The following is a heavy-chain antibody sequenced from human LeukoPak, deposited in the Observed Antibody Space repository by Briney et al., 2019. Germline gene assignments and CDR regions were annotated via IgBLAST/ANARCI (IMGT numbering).Heavy chain of an antibody. D-gene: IGHD1-26*01. Sequence: GGSPRLSCAASGFTFSSYAMSWVRQAPGKGLEWVSAISSSGGSTYHADSVKGRFTISRDNSKNTLYLQMNSLRAEDTALYFCAKKAQYNGNYPLDYWGQGTLVTVSS. V-gene: IGHV3-23*01. CDR2: ISSSGGST. CDR3: AKKAQYNGNYPLDY. CDR1: GFTFSSYA. J-gene: IGHJ4*02.